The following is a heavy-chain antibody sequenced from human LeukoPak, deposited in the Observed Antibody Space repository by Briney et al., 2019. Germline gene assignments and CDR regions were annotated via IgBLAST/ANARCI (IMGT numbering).Heavy chain of an antibody. CDR3: ARDMAPDFWSGYYTPTFDY. D-gene: IGHD3-3*01. CDR2: IIPIFGTA. Sequence: GASVKVSCKASGGTFSSYAISWVRQAPGQGLEWMGGIIPIFGTANYAQKFQGRVTITADESTSTAYMELRSLRSDDTAVYYCARDMAPDFWSGYYTPTFDYWGQGTLVTVSS. CDR1: GGTFSSYA. J-gene: IGHJ4*02. V-gene: IGHV1-69*13.